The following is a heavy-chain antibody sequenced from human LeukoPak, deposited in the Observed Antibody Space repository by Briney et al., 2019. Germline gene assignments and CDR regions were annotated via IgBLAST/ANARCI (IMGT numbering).Heavy chain of an antibody. CDR2: ISYDGSNK. CDR1: GFTFSSYA. J-gene: IGHJ4*02. D-gene: IGHD2-21*02. V-gene: IGHV3-30-3*01. CDR3: ARAGTYCGGDCYSSSIDY. Sequence: GGSLRLSCAASGFTFSSYAMHWVRQAPGKGLEWVAVISYDGSNKYYADSVKGRFTISRDNSKNTLYLQMNSLRAEDTAVYYCARAGTYCGGDCYSSSIDYWGQGTLVTVSS.